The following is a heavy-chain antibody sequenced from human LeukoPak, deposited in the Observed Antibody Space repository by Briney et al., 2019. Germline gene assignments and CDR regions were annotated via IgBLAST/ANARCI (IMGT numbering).Heavy chain of an antibody. D-gene: IGHD4-11*01. Sequence: SGGSLGLSCAASGFTFSSYGMHWVRQAPGKGLEWVAVISYDGSNKYYADSVKGRFTISRDNAKNSVYLQMNSLGADDTAVYYCATYSILNAREFRYWGQGTLVTVSS. CDR1: GFTFSSYG. J-gene: IGHJ1*01. CDR2: ISYDGSNK. V-gene: IGHV3-30*03. CDR3: ATYSILNAREFRY.